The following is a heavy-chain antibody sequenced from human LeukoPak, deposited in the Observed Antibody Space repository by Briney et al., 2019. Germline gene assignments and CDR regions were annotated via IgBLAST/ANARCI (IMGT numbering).Heavy chain of an antibody. CDR2: ISGSGGST. J-gene: IGHJ3*02. CDR1: GFTFSSYA. V-gene: IGHV3-23*01. Sequence: PGGSLRLSYAASGFTFSSYAMSWVRQAPGKGLEWVSAISGSGGSTYYADSVKGRFTISRDNSKNTLYLQMNSLRAEDTAVYYCAKDLGDSSGNGLGAFDIWGQGTMVTVSS. D-gene: IGHD3-22*01. CDR3: AKDLGDSSGNGLGAFDI.